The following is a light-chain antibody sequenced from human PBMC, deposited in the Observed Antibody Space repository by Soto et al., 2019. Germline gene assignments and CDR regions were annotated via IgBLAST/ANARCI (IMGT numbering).Light chain of an antibody. Sequence: IVLAQASGGLCLPPLQVRTVSCRASQSVSSYLAWYQQKPGQTPRLLIYGASSRATGIPDRFTGSGSGTDFTLTISRLEPEDFAVFYCQKYGSSPINFGQGTQLEIK. CDR1: QSVSSY. CDR3: QKYGSSPIN. J-gene: IGKJ5*01. CDR2: GAS. V-gene: IGKV3-20*01.